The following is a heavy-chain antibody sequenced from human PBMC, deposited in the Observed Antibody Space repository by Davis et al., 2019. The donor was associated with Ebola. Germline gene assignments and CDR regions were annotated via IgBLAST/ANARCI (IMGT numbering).Heavy chain of an antibody. CDR1: GGSISSYY. Sequence: SETLSLTCTVSGGSISSYYWSWIRQPPGKGLEWIGYIYYSGSTNYNPSLKSRVTISVDTSKNQFSLKLSSVTAADTAVYYCARDSCSSTSCYPRYYYGMDVWGQGTTVTVPS. CDR3: ARDSCSSTSCYPRYYYGMDV. J-gene: IGHJ6*02. V-gene: IGHV4-59*01. CDR2: IYYSGST. D-gene: IGHD2-2*01.